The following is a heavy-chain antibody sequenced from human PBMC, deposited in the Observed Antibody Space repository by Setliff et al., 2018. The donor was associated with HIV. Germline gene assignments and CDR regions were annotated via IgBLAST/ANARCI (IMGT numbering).Heavy chain of an antibody. D-gene: IGHD6-6*01. CDR2: ISPDGSYT. V-gene: IGHV3-74*01. J-gene: IGHJ4*02. CDR1: GFSFSSNW. Sequence: LTCAGSGFSFSSNWIHWVRQTAGKGLLWVSRISPDGSYTNSADSVKGRFTISRDNANNTLYLHMSSLRAEDTAVYYCARGGGGARRVIGSWGQGALVTVSS. CDR3: ARGGGGARRVIGS.